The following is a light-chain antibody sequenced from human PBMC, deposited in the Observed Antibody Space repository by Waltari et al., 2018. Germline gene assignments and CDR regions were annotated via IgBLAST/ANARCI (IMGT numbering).Light chain of an antibody. CDR1: QNIGRY. J-gene: IGKJ1*01. Sequence: EIVLTQSPGTLSLSPGERATLSCRASQNIGRYLVWYQQKPGQPPRHLIYEASRRATGIPDRFSGSGSGTDFSLTISRLEPEDFAVYYCQNHERLPATFGQGTKVEIK. V-gene: IGKV3-20*01. CDR3: QNHERLPAT. CDR2: EAS.